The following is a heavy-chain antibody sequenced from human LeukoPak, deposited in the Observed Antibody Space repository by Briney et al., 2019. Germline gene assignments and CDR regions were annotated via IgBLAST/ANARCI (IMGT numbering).Heavy chain of an antibody. V-gene: IGHV4-39*07. D-gene: IGHD1-26*01. CDR2: IYYSGST. CDR1: GGSISSGSYY. Sequence: SQTLSLTCTVSGGSISSGSYYWGWIRQPPGKGLEWIGSIYYSGSTYYNPSLKSRVTISVDTSKNQFSLRLNSVTAADTAMYYCVKSGGYGLIDYWGQGTLVTVSS. J-gene: IGHJ4*02. CDR3: VKSGGYGLIDY.